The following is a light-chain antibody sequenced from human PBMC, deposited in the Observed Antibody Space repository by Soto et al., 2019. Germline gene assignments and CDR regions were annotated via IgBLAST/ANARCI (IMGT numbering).Light chain of an antibody. CDR2: DAS. CDR3: QQSYSTPRIT. J-gene: IGKJ5*01. Sequence: DIQITQSPSTLSGSVGDRAPITCRASPTISSWLAWYQQKPGKAPKLLIYDASNLESGVPSRFSGSGSGTEFTLTISSLQTHDFATYYCQQSYSTPRITVGHGTRREI. V-gene: IGKV1-5*01. CDR1: PTISSW.